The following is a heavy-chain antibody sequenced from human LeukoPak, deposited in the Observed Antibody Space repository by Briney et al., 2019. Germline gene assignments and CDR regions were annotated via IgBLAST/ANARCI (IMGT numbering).Heavy chain of an antibody. D-gene: IGHD6-19*01. V-gene: IGHV1-24*01. CDR3: ATSDRLRRGLGY. J-gene: IGHJ4*02. Sequence: GASVKVSCKASGYTFTGYYMHWVRQAPGKGLEWMGGFDPEDGETIYAQKFQGRVTMTEDTSTDTAYMELSSLRSEDTAVYYCATSDRLRRGLGYWGQGTLVTVSS. CDR2: FDPEDGET. CDR1: GYTFTGYY.